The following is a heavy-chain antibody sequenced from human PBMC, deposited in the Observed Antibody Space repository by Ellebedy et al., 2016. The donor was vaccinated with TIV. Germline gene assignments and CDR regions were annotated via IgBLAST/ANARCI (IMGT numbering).Heavy chain of an antibody. CDR2: LIPIYGTS. Sequence: ASVKVSXXASGDTFSRYAVSWVRQAPGQGLEWMGTLIPIYGTSNNAQKFQGRVTITADESMSTAYMELGSLRSDDTAVYYCARRQSRFSYGDYALDHWGQGTLVTVSS. CDR1: GDTFSRYA. V-gene: IGHV1-69*13. CDR3: ARRQSRFSYGDYALDH. J-gene: IGHJ4*02. D-gene: IGHD4-17*01.